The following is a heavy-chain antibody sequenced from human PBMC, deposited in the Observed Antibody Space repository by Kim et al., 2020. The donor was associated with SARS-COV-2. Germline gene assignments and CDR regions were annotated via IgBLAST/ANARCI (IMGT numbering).Heavy chain of an antibody. Sequence: GGSLRLSCAASGFTFSNYAMSWVRQAPGKGLEWVSAISGSGGSTYYADSVKGRFTISRDNSKNTLYLQMNSLRAEDTAVYYCAKGRDIVVVPAADNWFDPWGQGTLVTVSS. CDR1: GFTFSNYA. CDR3: AKGRDIVVVPAADNWFDP. CDR2: ISGSGGST. J-gene: IGHJ5*02. V-gene: IGHV3-23*01. D-gene: IGHD2-2*01.